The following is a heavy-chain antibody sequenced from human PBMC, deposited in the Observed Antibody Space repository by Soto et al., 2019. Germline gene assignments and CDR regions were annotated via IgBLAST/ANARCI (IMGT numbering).Heavy chain of an antibody. CDR3: ARDLWKLITPAQ. J-gene: IGHJ1*01. Sequence: QVQLRESGPGLVKPSQTLSLTCTVSGGSIRSGGYNWSWIRQLPGKGLEWNGYIFHTGNTYYNPSLKSRVTISVDTSQNQFSLRLSSVTAADTALYYCARDLWKLITPAQWGQGVLVTVSS. CDR1: GGSIRSGGYN. CDR2: IFHTGNT. V-gene: IGHV4-31*03. D-gene: IGHD1-1*01.